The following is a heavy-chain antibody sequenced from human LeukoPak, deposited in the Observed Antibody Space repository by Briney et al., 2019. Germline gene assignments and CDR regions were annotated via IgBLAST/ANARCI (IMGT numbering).Heavy chain of an antibody. Sequence: ASVKVSCKASGGTFSSYAISWVRQPPGQGLDGMGGIIPIFGTTNSAQKFQGRVTITADKSTSTAYMELSSLRSEDTAVYYCARDLGDSSGWYTFDYWGQGTLVTVSS. D-gene: IGHD6-19*01. CDR3: ARDLGDSSGWYTFDY. CDR1: GGTFSSYA. CDR2: IIPIFGTT. J-gene: IGHJ4*02. V-gene: IGHV1-69*06.